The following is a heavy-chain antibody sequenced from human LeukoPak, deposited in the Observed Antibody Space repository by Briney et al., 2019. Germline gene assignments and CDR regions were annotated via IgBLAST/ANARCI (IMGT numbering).Heavy chain of an antibody. V-gene: IGHV1-18*01. CDR3: ARDPRVAATRVDY. CDR1: SYTFTSYG. Sequence: ASVKVSCKTSSYTFTSYGISWVRQAPGQGLEWMGWISAYNGDTNFAQKVQDRVTMTTDTSTSTAYMELRSLRSDDTAVYFCARDPRVAATRVDYWGQGTLVTVSS. CDR2: ISAYNGDT. J-gene: IGHJ4*02. D-gene: IGHD1-26*01.